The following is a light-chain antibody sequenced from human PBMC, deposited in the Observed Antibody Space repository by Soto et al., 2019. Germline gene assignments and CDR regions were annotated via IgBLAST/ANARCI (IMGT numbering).Light chain of an antibody. CDR2: GAS. CDR3: QQYESSPLFA. J-gene: IGKJ3*01. Sequence: EIVLTQSPGTLSLSPGERATLSCRAIQSVSSNYLAWYQQKPGQAPRLLIYGASSRATRIPDRFSGSGSGTDFTLTISSLEPEYFSVYYCQQYESSPLFAFGPGTEVDLK. CDR1: QSVSSNY. V-gene: IGKV3-20*01.